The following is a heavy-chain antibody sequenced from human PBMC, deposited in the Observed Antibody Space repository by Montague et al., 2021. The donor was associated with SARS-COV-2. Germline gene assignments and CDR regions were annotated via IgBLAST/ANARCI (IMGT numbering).Heavy chain of an antibody. CDR2: IDWDDDK. CDR3: ARTMTTVTTAYGLGDYYYGMDV. J-gene: IGHJ6*02. V-gene: IGHV2-70*11. Sequence: PALVKPTQTLTLTCTFSGFSLSTSGMCVSWIRQPPGKALEWLARIDWDDDKYYSTSLKTRLTISKDTSKNQVFLTMTNMDPVGTATYYCARTMTTVTTAYGLGDYYYGMDVWGQGTTVTVSS. D-gene: IGHD4-17*01. CDR1: GFSLSTSGMC.